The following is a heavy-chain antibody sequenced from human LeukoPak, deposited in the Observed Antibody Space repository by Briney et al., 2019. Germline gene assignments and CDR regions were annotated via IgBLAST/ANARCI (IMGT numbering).Heavy chain of an antibody. CDR2: IKQDGSEK. Sequence: HPGGSLRLSCAASGFSISNYWMNWVRQAPGKGLEWVANIKQDGSEKNCVDSVKGRFTISRDNAKNSLILQMNSLRDEDTAVYYCARGVWAPFDSWGQGTLVSVSS. D-gene: IGHD7-27*01. CDR1: GFSISNYW. CDR3: ARGVWAPFDS. J-gene: IGHJ4*02. V-gene: IGHV3-7*01.